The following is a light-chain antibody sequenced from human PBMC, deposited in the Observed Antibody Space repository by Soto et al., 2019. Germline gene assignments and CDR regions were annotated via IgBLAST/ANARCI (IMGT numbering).Light chain of an antibody. V-gene: IGKV3-11*01. J-gene: IGKJ2*01. CDR2: DIS. Sequence: DIVLTQFPATLSLSPGERATLSCRASQRVSTYLAWYQWKPGQAPRLLIYDISNRATGIPARFIGSGSGTDFTLTISSLEPEDSAVYYCPERSAWPRNTFGQGTKVEIK. CDR1: QRVSTY. CDR3: PERSAWPRNT.